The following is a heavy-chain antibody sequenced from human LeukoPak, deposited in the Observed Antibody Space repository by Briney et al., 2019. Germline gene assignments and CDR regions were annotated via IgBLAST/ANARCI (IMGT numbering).Heavy chain of an antibody. CDR2: IYPGDSDT. V-gene: IGHV5-51*01. CDR3: ARLLGYCSGGSCYPPDY. J-gene: IGHJ4*02. D-gene: IGHD2-15*01. CDR1: GYSFTSYW. Sequence: GESLKISCKGSGYSFTSYWIGWVRQMPGKGLEWMGIIYPGDSDTRYSPSFQGQVTVSADKSISTAYLQWSSLKASDTAMYYCARLLGYCSGGSCYPPDYWGQGTLVNVSS.